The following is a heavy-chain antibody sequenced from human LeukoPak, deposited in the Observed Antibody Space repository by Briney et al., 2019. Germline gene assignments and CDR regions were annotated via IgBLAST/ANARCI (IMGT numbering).Heavy chain of an antibody. CDR1: GFTFSSYG. CDR3: AKTGGKTVVPAAISDY. Sequence: GGSLRLSCAASGFTFSSYGMHWVRQAPGKGLEWVACIRYDGSNKYYADSVKGRFTISRDNSKNTLYLQMNSLRAEDTAVYYCAKTGGKTVVPAAISDYWGQGTLVTVSS. CDR2: IRYDGSNK. D-gene: IGHD2-2*01. J-gene: IGHJ4*02. V-gene: IGHV3-30*02.